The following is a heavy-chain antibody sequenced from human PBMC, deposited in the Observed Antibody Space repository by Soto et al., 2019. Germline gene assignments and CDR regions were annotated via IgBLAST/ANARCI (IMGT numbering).Heavy chain of an antibody. Sequence: GGSLRLSCAASGFTVNSGYMSWVRQAPGKGLEWVSVIYSGGSTYYADSVKGRFTISRDNSKNTLYLQMNSLRAEDTAVYYCARGRSGYSSAYDYWGQGTLVTVSS. CDR2: IYSGGST. D-gene: IGHD5-18*01. V-gene: IGHV3-53*01. CDR3: ARGRSGYSSAYDY. CDR1: GFTVNSGY. J-gene: IGHJ4*02.